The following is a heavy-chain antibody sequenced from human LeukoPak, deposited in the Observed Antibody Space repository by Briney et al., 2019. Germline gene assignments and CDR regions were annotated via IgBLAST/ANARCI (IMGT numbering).Heavy chain of an antibody. D-gene: IGHD7-27*01. V-gene: IGHV3-7*01. Sequence: GGSLRLSCVASGFSIRSFWMSWVRQTPGKGLEWVADMNEDGSVTWYADSVKGRFTVSRDNAKNSVGLQMSSLRAEDTAVYYCGRDPAWGAIDYWGQGTLVTVSS. CDR2: MNEDGSVT. CDR3: GRDPAWGAIDY. CDR1: GFSIRSFW. J-gene: IGHJ1*01.